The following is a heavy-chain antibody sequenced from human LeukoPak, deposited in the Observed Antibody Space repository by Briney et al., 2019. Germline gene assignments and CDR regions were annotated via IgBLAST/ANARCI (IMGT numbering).Heavy chain of an antibody. J-gene: IGHJ4*02. Sequence: GGSLRLSCAASGFPFIGYAMHWVRQAPGKGLEWVAVIWYDGTNKNYADSVKGRFTISRDNSKNTLYLQMNSLRAEDTAIYYCAREGPRGNSQFDYWGQGTLVTVSS. CDR2: IWYDGTNK. CDR1: GFPFIGYA. V-gene: IGHV3-33*01. CDR3: AREGPRGNSQFDY. D-gene: IGHD2/OR15-2a*01.